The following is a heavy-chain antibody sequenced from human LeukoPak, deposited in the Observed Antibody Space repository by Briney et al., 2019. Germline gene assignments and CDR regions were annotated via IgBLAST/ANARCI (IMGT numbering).Heavy chain of an antibody. J-gene: IGHJ6*02. CDR1: GFTFSSYS. D-gene: IGHD6-13*01. CDR2: ISSSSYT. Sequence: GGSLRLSCAASGFTFSSYSMNWVRQAPGKGREWVSYISSSSYTNYADSVKGRFTISRDNAKNSLYLQMNSLRAEDTAVYYCARDGPPGSSSWYSSVGYYGMDVWGQGTTVTVSS. CDR3: ARDGPPGSSSWYSSVGYYGMDV. V-gene: IGHV3-21*05.